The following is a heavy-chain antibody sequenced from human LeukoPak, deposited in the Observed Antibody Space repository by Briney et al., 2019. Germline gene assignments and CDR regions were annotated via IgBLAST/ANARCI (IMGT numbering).Heavy chain of an antibody. V-gene: IGHV4-59*01. J-gene: IGHJ4*02. CDR3: ARVGSGSYYISHFDY. D-gene: IGHD3-10*01. CDR1: GGSISGYY. Sequence: PSETLSLTCTVSGGSISGYYWSWIRQPPGKGLEWIGYIYYSGSTNYNPSLKSRVTISVDTSKNQFSLKLSSVTAADTAVYYCARVGSGSYYISHFDYWGQGTLVTVSS. CDR2: IYYSGST.